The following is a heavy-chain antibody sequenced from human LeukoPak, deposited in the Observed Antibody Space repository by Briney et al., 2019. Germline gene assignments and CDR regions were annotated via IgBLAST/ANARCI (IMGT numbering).Heavy chain of an antibody. CDR1: GFTFSNYW. CDR2: VKPDGSEK. Sequence: GGSLRLSCAASGFTFSNYWMTWVRQAPGKGLEWVAHVKPDGSEKSYVDSVKGRFTISRDNAQNSLYLQMNSLRAEDTAVYYCARDRGYYVFDYWGQGTLVTVFS. CDR3: ARDRGYYVFDY. D-gene: IGHD3-22*01. V-gene: IGHV3-7*01. J-gene: IGHJ4*02.